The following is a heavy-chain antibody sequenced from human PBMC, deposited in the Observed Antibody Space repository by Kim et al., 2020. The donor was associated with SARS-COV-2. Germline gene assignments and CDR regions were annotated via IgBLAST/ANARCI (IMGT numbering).Heavy chain of an antibody. J-gene: IGHJ4*02. CDR3: ARGTWDYYDSSGYRTYYFDY. Sequence: ASVKVSCKASGYTFTSYDINWVRQATGQGLEWMGWMNPNSGNTGYAQKFQGRVTMTRNTSISPAYMELSSLRSEDTAVYYCARGTWDYYDSSGYRTYYFDYWGQGTLVTVSS. CDR2: MNPNSGNT. D-gene: IGHD3-22*01. CDR1: GYTFTSYD. V-gene: IGHV1-8*01.